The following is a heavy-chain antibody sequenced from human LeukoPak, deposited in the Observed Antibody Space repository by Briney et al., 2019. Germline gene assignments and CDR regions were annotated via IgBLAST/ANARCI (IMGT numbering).Heavy chain of an antibody. CDR2: INHSGST. CDR1: GGSFSGYY. CDR3: ARVQIMITFGGVIAKQFDY. J-gene: IGHJ4*02. Sequence: SETLSLTCAVYGGSFSGYYWSWIRQPPGKGLEWIGEINHSGSTNYNPSLKSRVTISVDTSKNQFSLKLSSVTVADTAVYYCARVQIMITFGGVIAKQFDYWGQGTLVTVSS. D-gene: IGHD3-16*02. V-gene: IGHV4-34*01.